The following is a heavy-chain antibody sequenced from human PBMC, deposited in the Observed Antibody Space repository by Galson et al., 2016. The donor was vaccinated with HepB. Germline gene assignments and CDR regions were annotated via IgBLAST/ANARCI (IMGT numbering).Heavy chain of an antibody. D-gene: IGHD5-18*01. CDR1: GFPFTDYY. J-gene: IGHJ6*02. CDR3: ARGEYSSPRTDYIYYGMDV. CDR2: VNPRGGRT. Sequence: SVKVSCKASGFPFTDYYIHWVRQVPGQGLEWMGIVNPRGGRTSYAQNFQGRINMTRDTSTSTVYMNLNSLRSEDTATYYCARGEYSSPRTDYIYYGMDVWGHGTTVTVS. V-gene: IGHV1-46*01.